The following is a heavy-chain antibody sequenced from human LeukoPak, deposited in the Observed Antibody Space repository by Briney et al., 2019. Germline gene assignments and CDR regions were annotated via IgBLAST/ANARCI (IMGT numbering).Heavy chain of an antibody. J-gene: IGHJ4*02. CDR2: ISYDGSNK. V-gene: IGHV3-30*18. CDR1: GFTFSNFG. D-gene: IGHD2-15*01. Sequence: GGSLRLSWAASGFTFSNFGIHWVRQAPGKGLEWVAVISYDGSNKYYADSVKGRFTISRDNSKNTLNLQMNSLRTEDTAVYYCAKDCGSGGRCYADSWGQGTLVTVSS. CDR3: AKDCGSGGRCYADS.